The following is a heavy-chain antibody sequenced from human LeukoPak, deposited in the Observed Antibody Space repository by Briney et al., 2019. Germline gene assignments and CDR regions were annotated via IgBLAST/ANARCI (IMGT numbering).Heavy chain of an antibody. CDR2: INHSGST. Sequence: SETLSLTCAVYGGSFSGYYWSWIRQPPGKGLEWIGEINHSGSTNYNPSLKSRVTISVDTSKNQFSLKLSSVTAADTAVYYCARRSLLWFGELRNWFDPWGQGTLVTVSS. J-gene: IGHJ5*02. V-gene: IGHV4-34*01. D-gene: IGHD3-10*01. CDR1: GGSFSGYY. CDR3: ARRSLLWFGELRNWFDP.